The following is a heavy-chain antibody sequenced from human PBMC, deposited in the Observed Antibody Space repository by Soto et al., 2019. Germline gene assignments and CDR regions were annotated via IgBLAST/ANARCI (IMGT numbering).Heavy chain of an antibody. V-gene: IGHV4-59*01. CDR2: IYYSGST. CDR1: GGSISSYY. J-gene: IGHJ5*02. D-gene: IGHD3-22*01. CDR3: ARDYYDSSGYLNWFDP. Sequence: SETLSLTCTVSGGSISSYYWSWIRQPPGKGLEWIGYIYYSGSTNYNPSLKSRVTISVDTSKNQFSLKLSSVTAADTAVYYCARDYYDSSGYLNWFDPWGQGTLVTVSS.